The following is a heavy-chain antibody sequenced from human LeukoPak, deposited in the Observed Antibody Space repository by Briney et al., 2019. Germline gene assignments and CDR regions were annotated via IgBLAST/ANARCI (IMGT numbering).Heavy chain of an antibody. D-gene: IGHD3-16*01. Sequence: PGGSLRLTCAASGFTFRDAWMTWVRQAPGKGLEWVANIKQDGSEKYYVDSVKGRFTISRDNAKNSLYLQMNSLRAEDTAVYYCARVVGDNFDYWGQGTLVTVSS. CDR3: ARVVGDNFDY. J-gene: IGHJ4*02. CDR1: GFTFRDAW. V-gene: IGHV3-7*01. CDR2: IKQDGSEK.